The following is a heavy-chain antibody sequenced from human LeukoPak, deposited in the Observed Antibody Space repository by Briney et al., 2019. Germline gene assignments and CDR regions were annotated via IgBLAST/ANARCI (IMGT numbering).Heavy chain of an antibody. CDR3: AKDRDIILTGHGMDV. Sequence: PGGSLRLSCEASGFTFSRYAMTWVRQAPGKGLEWVSTIGGLGESTNYGDSVKGRFTISRDNSKNTLYLQMSNLRAEDTAVYYCAKDRDIILTGHGMDVWGQGTTVTVSS. D-gene: IGHD3-9*01. J-gene: IGHJ6*02. CDR2: IGGLGEST. V-gene: IGHV3-23*01. CDR1: GFTFSRYA.